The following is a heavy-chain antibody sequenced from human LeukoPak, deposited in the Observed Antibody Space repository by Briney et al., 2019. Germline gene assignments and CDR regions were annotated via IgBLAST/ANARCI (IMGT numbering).Heavy chain of an antibody. V-gene: IGHV1-24*01. CDR1: GYTLTELS. J-gene: IGHJ5*02. Sequence: ASVKVSCKVSGYTLTELSMHWVRQALGKGLEWMGGFDPEDGETIYAQKFQGRVTMTEDTSTDTAYMELSSLRSEDTAVYYCATLPITMIVGANWFDPWGQGTLVTVSS. CDR2: FDPEDGET. D-gene: IGHD3-22*01. CDR3: ATLPITMIVGANWFDP.